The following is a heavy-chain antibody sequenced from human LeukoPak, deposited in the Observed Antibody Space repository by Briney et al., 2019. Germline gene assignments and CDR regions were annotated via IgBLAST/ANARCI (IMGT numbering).Heavy chain of an antibody. D-gene: IGHD5-18*01. J-gene: IGHJ6*02. CDR3: ARDNTAMVLGFGMDV. CDR1: GYTFTSYY. V-gene: IGHV1-46*01. CDR2: INPSGGST. Sequence: ASVKVSCKASGYTFTSYYMHWVRQAPGQGLEGMGIINPSGGSTSYAQKFQGRVTMTRDTSTSTVYMELSSLRSEDTAVYYCARDNTAMVLGFGMDVWGQGTTVTVSS.